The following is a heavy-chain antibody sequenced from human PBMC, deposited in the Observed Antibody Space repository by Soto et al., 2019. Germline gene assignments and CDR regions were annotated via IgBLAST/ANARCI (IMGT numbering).Heavy chain of an antibody. D-gene: IGHD6-19*01. CDR2: IIPIFGTA. Sequence: SVKVSCKASGGTFSSYAISWVRQAPGQGLEWMGGIIPIFGTANYAQKFQGRVTITADKSTSTAYMELSSLRSEDTAVYYCATLSSIAVAGDYDDYWGQGTLVTVSS. V-gene: IGHV1-69*06. J-gene: IGHJ4*02. CDR3: ATLSSIAVAGDYDDY. CDR1: GGTFSSYA.